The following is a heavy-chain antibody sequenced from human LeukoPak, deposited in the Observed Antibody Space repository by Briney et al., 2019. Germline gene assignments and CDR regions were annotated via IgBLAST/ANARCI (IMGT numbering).Heavy chain of an antibody. CDR2: IIGSSGST. V-gene: IGHV3-23*01. Sequence: GVSLRLSCVASGFSFNNYAMNWVRQAPGKGLEWVSLIIGSSGSTSYADSVKGRFTISRDKSKNTLYLQMNSLRAEDTAVYYCAKGAYDYIEIAYFDYWGQGSLVTVSS. J-gene: IGHJ4*02. CDR3: AKGAYDYIEIAYFDY. D-gene: IGHD5-12*01. CDR1: GFSFNNYA.